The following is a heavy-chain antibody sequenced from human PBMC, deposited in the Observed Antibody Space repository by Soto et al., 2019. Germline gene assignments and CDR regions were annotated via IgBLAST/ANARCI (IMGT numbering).Heavy chain of an antibody. CDR2: INPSGGST. J-gene: IGHJ4*02. V-gene: IGHV1-46*01. CDR3: ARDLHAPYYYDSSGYYEDGPAFEY. CDR1: GYAFTSYY. D-gene: IGHD3-22*01. Sequence: ASVKVSCKASGYAFTSYYMHWVRQAPGQGLEWMGIINPSGGSTSYAQKFQGRVTMTRDTSTSTVYMELNSLRAEDTAVYYCARDLHAPYYYDSSGYYEDGPAFEYWGQGTLVTVSS.